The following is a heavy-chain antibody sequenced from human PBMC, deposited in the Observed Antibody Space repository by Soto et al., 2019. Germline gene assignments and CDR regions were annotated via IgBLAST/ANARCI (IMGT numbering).Heavy chain of an antibody. D-gene: IGHD3-22*01. Sequence: TSETLSLTCTVSGGSISSSSYYWGWIRQPPGKGLEWIGSIYYSGSTYYNPSLKSRVTISVDTSKNQFSLKLSSVTAADTAVYYCARQRPYRDGYGFDYWGQGTLVTVSS. CDR3: ARQRPYRDGYGFDY. CDR1: GGSISSSSYY. V-gene: IGHV4-39*01. J-gene: IGHJ4*02. CDR2: IYYSGST.